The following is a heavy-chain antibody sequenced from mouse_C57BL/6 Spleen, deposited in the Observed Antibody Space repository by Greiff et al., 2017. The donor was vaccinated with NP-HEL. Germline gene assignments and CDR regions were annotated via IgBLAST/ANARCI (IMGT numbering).Heavy chain of an antibody. V-gene: IGHV5-16*01. Sequence: EVQLVESEGGLVQPGSSMKLSCTASGFTFSDYYMAWVRQVPEKGLEWVANINYDGSSTYYLDSLKSRFIISRDNAKNILYLQMSSLKSEDTATYYCARASITTVVEGDYFDYWGQGTTLTVSS. CDR2: INYDGSST. D-gene: IGHD1-1*01. J-gene: IGHJ2*01. CDR1: GFTFSDYY. CDR3: ARASITTVVEGDYFDY.